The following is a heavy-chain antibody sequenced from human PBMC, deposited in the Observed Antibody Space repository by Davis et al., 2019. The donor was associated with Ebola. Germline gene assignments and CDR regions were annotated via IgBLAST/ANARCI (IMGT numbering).Heavy chain of an antibody. CDR1: GYTFTSYG. CDR2: INPSGGST. CDR3: ARGGGSFEVVIPFDY. V-gene: IGHV1-46*01. Sequence: ASVKVSCKASGYTFTSYGISWVRQAPGQGLEWMGIINPSGGSTSYAQKFQGRVTMTRDTSTSTVYMELSSLRSEDTAVYYCARGGGSFEVVIPFDYWGQGTLVTVSS. J-gene: IGHJ4*02. D-gene: IGHD3-3*01.